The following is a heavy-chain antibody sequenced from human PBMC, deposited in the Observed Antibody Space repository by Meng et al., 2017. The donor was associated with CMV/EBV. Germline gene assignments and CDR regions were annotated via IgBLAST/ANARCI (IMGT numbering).Heavy chain of an antibody. D-gene: IGHD3-9*01. CDR1: GDSISSYY. V-gene: IGHV4-59*01. CDR3: ARERVLYYDILTGWLGYYGMDV. J-gene: IGHJ6*02. CDR2: IYYSGST. Sequence: SETLSLTCTVSGDSISSYYWSWIRQPPGKGLEWIGYIYYSGSTNYNPSLKSRVTISVDTSKNQFSLKLSSVTAADTAVYYCARERVLYYDILTGWLGYYGMDVWGQGTTVTVSS.